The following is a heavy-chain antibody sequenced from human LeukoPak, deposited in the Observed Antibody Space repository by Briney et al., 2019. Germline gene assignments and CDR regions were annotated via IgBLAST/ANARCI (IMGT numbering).Heavy chain of an antibody. D-gene: IGHD6-13*01. CDR2: ISIGSSTI. V-gene: IGHV3-48*01. Sequence: PGGSLRLSCAASGFTFTSYSMNWVRQAPGKGLERVSYISIGSSTIYYADSVKGRFTISRDNAKNSLFLQMNSLRAEDTAVYYCASRIAAAATYRGPSHFDYWCQGTLVTVSS. J-gene: IGHJ4*02. CDR1: GFTFTSYS. CDR3: ASRIAAAATYRGPSHFDY.